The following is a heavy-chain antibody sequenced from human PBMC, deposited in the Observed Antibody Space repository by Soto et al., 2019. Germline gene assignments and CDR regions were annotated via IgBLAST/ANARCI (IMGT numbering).Heavy chain of an antibody. V-gene: IGHV6-1*01. CDR2: TYYRSKWYN. D-gene: IGHD3-9*01. J-gene: IGHJ4*02. CDR3: ARGGYDILTGYYKIDY. CDR1: GDSVSSNSAA. Sequence: LSLTCVISGDSVSSNSAAWNWIRQSPSRGLEWLGRTYYRSKWYNDYAVSVKSRITINPDTSKNQFSLQLNSVTPEDTAVYYCARGGYDILTGYYKIDYWGQGTLVTVSS.